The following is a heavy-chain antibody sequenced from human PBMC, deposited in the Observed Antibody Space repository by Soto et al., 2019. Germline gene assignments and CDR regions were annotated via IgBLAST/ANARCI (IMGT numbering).Heavy chain of an antibody. D-gene: IGHD3-22*01. CDR2: ISGSGGST. J-gene: IGHJ4*02. CDR1: GFTFSSYA. CDR3: AAMYYYDSSGDY. Sequence: PGGSLRLSCAASGFTFSSYAMSWVRQAPGKGLEWVSAISGSGGSTYYADSVKGRFTISRDNSKNTLYLQMNSLRAEDTAVYYCAAMYYYDSSGDYWGQGTLVTVSS. V-gene: IGHV3-23*01.